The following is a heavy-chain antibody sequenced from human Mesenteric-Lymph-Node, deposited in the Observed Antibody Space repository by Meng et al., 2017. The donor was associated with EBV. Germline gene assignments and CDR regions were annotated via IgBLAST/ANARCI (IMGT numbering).Heavy chain of an antibody. CDR2: IRSKANTYAT. J-gene: IGHJ4*02. CDR1: GFTLSDSA. V-gene: IGHV3-73*02. CDR3: CTHDPSDY. Sequence: EVQVVGPGGGMAPPAGSLTRSCAASGFTLSDSAIHWVRQASGKGLEWVGRIRSKANTYATVYGASVKGRFTISRDDSKNTAYLQMSSLKIEDAAVYYCCTHDPSDYWGQGTLVTVSS.